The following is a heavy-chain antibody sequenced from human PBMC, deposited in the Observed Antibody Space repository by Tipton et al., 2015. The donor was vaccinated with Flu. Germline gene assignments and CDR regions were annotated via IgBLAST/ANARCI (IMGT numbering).Heavy chain of an antibody. Sequence: SGFTFSSYSMNWVRQAPGKGPEWVSSISSSSSYIYYAESVKGRFTISRDNAKNSLYLQMNSLRAEDTAVYYCARGRRYGDYIFDYWGQGTLVTVSS. V-gene: IGHV3-21*01. D-gene: IGHD4-17*01. J-gene: IGHJ4*02. CDR1: GFTFSSYS. CDR3: ARGRRYGDYIFDY. CDR2: ISSSSSYI.